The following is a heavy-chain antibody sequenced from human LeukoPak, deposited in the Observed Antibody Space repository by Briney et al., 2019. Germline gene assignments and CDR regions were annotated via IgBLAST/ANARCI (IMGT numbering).Heavy chain of an antibody. Sequence: GASVKVSCKASGYTFTGYYIHWVRQAPGQGLEWMGWINPKNSATTYAQRFLGRVTVTSDTSISTAYMELSRLRSDDTAVYYCAREGRWLLPGYYMDVWGKGTTVTISS. CDR2: INPKNSAT. CDR1: GYTFTGYY. V-gene: IGHV1-2*02. J-gene: IGHJ6*03. CDR3: AREGRWLLPGYYMDV. D-gene: IGHD5-24*01.